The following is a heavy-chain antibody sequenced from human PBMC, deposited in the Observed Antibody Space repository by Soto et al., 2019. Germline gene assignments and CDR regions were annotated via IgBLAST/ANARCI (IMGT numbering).Heavy chain of an antibody. CDR1: GFTFSSYW. CDR2: IKQDGSEK. Sequence: EVQLVESGGGLVQPGGSLRLSCAASGFTFSSYWMSWVRQAPGKGLEWVANIKQDGSEKYYVDSVKGRFTISRDNAKNSLYLQMNSLRAEDTAVYYCARGDGGILTGPGGYFDYWGQGTLVTVSS. V-gene: IGHV3-7*01. CDR3: ARGDGGILTGPGGYFDY. D-gene: IGHD3-9*01. J-gene: IGHJ4*02.